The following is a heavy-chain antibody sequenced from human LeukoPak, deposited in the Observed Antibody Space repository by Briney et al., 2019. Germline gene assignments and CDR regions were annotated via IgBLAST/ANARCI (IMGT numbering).Heavy chain of an antibody. CDR2: ISWNSGSI. J-gene: IGHJ6*02. CDR1: GFTFDDYA. Sequence: GGSLRPSCAASGFTFDDYAMHWVRQAPGKGLEWVSGISWNSGSIGYADSVKGRFTISRDNAKNSLYLQMNSLRAEDTALYYCAKGSSSSTPSQYGMDVWGQGTTVTVSS. V-gene: IGHV3-9*01. CDR3: AKGSSSSTPSQYGMDV. D-gene: IGHD6-13*01.